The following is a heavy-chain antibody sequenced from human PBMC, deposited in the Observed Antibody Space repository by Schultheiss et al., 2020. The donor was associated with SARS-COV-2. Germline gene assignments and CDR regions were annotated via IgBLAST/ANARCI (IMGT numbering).Heavy chain of an antibody. J-gene: IGHJ6*02. CDR1: GGSISSNNFL. V-gene: IGHV2-5*01. Sequence: QTLSLTCIVSGGSISSNNFLWGWIRQPPGKALEWLALIYWNDDKRYSTSLKTRLTISKDTSKSQVVLTMTSMDPVDTATYYCAREYYYDSSGVTGGMDVWGQGTTVTVAS. CDR2: IYWNDDK. CDR3: AREYYYDSSGVTGGMDV. D-gene: IGHD3-22*01.